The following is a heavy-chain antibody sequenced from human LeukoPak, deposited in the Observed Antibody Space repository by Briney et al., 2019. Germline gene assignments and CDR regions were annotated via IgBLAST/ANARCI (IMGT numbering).Heavy chain of an antibody. Sequence: PGRSLRLSCAASGFTFSSYAMHWVRPAPGKGLEWVAVISYDGSNKYYADSVKGRFTISRDNSKNTLYLQMNSLRAEDTAVYYCARDRDYRPSFFDYWGQGTLVTVSS. V-gene: IGHV3-30-3*01. CDR3: ARDRDYRPSFFDY. J-gene: IGHJ4*02. CDR1: GFTFSSYA. D-gene: IGHD4-11*01. CDR2: ISYDGSNK.